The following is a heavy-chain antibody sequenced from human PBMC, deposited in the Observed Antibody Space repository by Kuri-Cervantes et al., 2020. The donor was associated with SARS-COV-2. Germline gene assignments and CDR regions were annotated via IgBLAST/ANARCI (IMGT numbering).Heavy chain of an antibody. CDR1: GGSISSGGYY. CDR3: ARDSHRSGYLYYFDY. V-gene: IGHV4-30-2*01. D-gene: IGHD3-3*01. CDR2: IYHSGST. J-gene: IGHJ4*02. Sequence: SCTVSGGSISSGGYYWSWIRQPPGKGLEWIGYIYHSGSTYYNPSLKSRVTISVDRSKNQFSLKLSSVTAADTAVYYCARDSHRSGYLYYFDYWGQGTLVTVSS.